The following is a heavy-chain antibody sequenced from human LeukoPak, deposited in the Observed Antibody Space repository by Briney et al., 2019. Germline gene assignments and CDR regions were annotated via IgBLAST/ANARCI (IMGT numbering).Heavy chain of an antibody. V-gene: IGHV4-59*01. D-gene: IGHD6-19*01. CDR3: ARDQGYSSGWYYDY. CDR2: IYYSGST. Sequence: SETLSLTCTVSGGSISSYYWSWIRQPPGKGLEWIVYIYYSGSTNYNPSLKSRVTISVDTSKNQFSLKLSSVTAADTAVYYCARDQGYSSGWYYDYWGQGTLVTVSS. CDR1: GGSISSYY. J-gene: IGHJ4*02.